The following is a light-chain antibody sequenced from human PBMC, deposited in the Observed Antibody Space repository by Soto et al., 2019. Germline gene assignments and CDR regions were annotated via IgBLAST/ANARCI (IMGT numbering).Light chain of an antibody. Sequence: SVLTHPPSASGSPEQSSPISCNARSSDVVGYNYVSWYQHPPAKAPNLMIYEVTKRPSGVPDRFSGSKSGNTASLTVSGLQAEDEADYYCGSYAGSNNLVFGTGTKVTAL. CDR2: EVT. J-gene: IGLJ1*01. CDR3: GSYAGSNNLV. V-gene: IGLV2-8*01. CDR1: SSDVVGYNY.